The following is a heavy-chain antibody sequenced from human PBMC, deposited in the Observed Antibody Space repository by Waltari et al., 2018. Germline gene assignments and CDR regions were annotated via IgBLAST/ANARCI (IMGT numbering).Heavy chain of an antibody. J-gene: IGHJ6*02. CDR1: GFTFSSYW. CDR3: ARDYGDYGYYYYGMDV. V-gene: IGHV3-7*01. D-gene: IGHD4-17*01. CDR2: IKQDGSEK. Sequence: EVQLVESGGGLVQPGGSLRLSCAASGFTFSSYWMSWVRQAPGKGLEWVANIKQDGSEKYYVDSVKGRFTISRDNAKNSLYLQMNSLRAEDTAVYYCARDYGDYGYYYYGMDVWGQGTTVTVSS.